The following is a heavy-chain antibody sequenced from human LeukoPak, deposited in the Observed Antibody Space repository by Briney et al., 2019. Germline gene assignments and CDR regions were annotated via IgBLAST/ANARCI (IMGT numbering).Heavy chain of an antibody. V-gene: IGHV3-7*03. CDR1: GFIFKDFY. CDR3: ARSVGAGNNYFYYGMDV. J-gene: IGHJ6*02. Sequence: GGSLRLPCEASGFIFKDFYMTWVRQAPGTGLEWVATINQDGSAEYYVDSAKGRFTMSRDNAKNSVFLQMDSLRAEETAVYYCARSVGAGNNYFYYGMDVWGQGTTVTVSS. CDR2: INQDGSAE. D-gene: IGHD1-26*01.